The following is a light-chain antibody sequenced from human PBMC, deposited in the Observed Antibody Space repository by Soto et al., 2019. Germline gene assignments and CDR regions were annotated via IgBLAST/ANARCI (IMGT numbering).Light chain of an antibody. CDR1: QGISSY. V-gene: IGKV1-33*01. CDR3: QQYENLPT. CDR2: DAS. Sequence: IQLTQSPSSLSASVGDRVTTTFRASQGISSYLAWYQQKPGRAPKLLIYDASNLEAGVPSRFRGSGSGTDFTFTISRLQPEDIATYYCQQYENLPTFGQGTRLKIK. J-gene: IGKJ5*01.